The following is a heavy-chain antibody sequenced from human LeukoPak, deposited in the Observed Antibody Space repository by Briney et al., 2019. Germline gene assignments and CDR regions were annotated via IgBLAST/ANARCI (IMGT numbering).Heavy chain of an antibody. CDR1: GFTVSSNS. V-gene: IGHV3-53*01. CDR3: ARSTGAMIASRVWFDP. CDR2: IYSGGST. J-gene: IGHJ5*02. Sequence: PGGSLRLSCAASGFTVSSNSMTWVRQAPGKGLEWASLIYSGGSTYYEDSVKGRFTISRDNSKNTLYLQMKSMRAEDTAVYYCARSTGAMIASRVWFDPWGQGTLVTVSS. D-gene: IGHD3-22*01.